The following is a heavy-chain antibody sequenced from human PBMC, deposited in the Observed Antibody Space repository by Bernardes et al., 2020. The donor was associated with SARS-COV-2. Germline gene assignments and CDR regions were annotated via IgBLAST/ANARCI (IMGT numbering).Heavy chain of an antibody. CDR1: GGSISSYY. Sequence: SETLSLTCTVSGGSISSYYWSWVLQPPGKGLEWIGYIYYSGSTNYNPSLKSRVTISVDTSKNQFSLKLSSVTAADTAVYYCARGGYYDSSGDYYYYGMDVWGQGTTVTVSS. CDR3: ARGGYYDSSGDYYYYGMDV. CDR2: IYYSGST. D-gene: IGHD3-22*01. J-gene: IGHJ6*02. V-gene: IGHV4-59*01.